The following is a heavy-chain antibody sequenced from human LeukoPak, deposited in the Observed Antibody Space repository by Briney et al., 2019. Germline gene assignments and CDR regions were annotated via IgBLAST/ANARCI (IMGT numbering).Heavy chain of an antibody. J-gene: IGHJ4*02. CDR2: IKPNSGGT. CDR1: GYNFTGYY. CDR3: ARGVGGYLAVAGTPIDY. D-gene: IGHD6-19*01. Sequence: ASVKVSCKASGYNFTGYYMHWVRQAPGQGLEWMGWIKPNSGGTNYAQKFQGRVTMTRDTSISTAYMELSRLRSDDTAVYYCARGVGGYLAVAGTPIDYWGQGTLVTVSS. V-gene: IGHV1-2*02.